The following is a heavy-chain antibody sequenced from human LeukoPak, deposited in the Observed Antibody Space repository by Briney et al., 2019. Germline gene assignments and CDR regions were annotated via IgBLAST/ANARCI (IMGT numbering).Heavy chain of an antibody. D-gene: IGHD3-10*01. CDR3: ARLMVRGVIADY. J-gene: IGHJ4*02. CDR1: GYTFASYY. CDR2: INPNSGGT. V-gene: IGHV1-2*02. Sequence: ASVKVSCKASGYTFASYYMHWVRQVPGQGLEWMGWINPNSGGTNYAQKFQGRVTMTRDTSISTAYMELSRLRSDDTAVYYCARLMVRGVIADYWGQGTLVTVSS.